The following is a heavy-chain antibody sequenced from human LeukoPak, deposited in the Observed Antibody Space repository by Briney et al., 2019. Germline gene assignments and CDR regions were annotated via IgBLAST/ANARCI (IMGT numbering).Heavy chain of an antibody. CDR1: GVSFSGYY. D-gene: IGHD5-12*01. CDR3: ARGLRGAFDI. J-gene: IGHJ3*02. CDR2: INHSGST. V-gene: IGHV4-34*01. Sequence: SETLSLTCAVYGVSFSGYYWSWTRQPPGKGLEWIGEINHSGSTNYNPSLKSRVTISVDTSKNQFSLKLSSVTAADTAVYYCARGLRGAFDIWGQGTMVTVSS.